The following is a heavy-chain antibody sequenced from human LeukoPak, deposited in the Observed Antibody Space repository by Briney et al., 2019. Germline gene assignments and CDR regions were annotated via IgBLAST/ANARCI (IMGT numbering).Heavy chain of an antibody. Sequence: PSETLSLTCAVYGGSFSGYYWSWIRQPPGKGLEWIGEINHSGSTNYNPSLKSRVTISVDTSKNQFSLKLSSVTAADTAVYYCARELPVGALDYWGQGTLVTVSS. V-gene: IGHV4-34*01. CDR1: GGSFSGYY. CDR2: INHSGST. J-gene: IGHJ4*02. CDR3: ARELPVGALDY. D-gene: IGHD1-26*01.